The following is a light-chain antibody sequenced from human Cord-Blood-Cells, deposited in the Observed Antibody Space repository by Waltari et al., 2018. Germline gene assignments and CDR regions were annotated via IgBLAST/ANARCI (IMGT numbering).Light chain of an antibody. J-gene: IGLJ1*01. CDR1: SSDVGGYNY. CDR3: CSYAGSYTYV. V-gene: IGLV2-11*01. Sequence: QSALTQPRSVSGSPGQSVTISCTGTSSDVGGYNYVAWYQQHPGKAPKLMIYDVSKGPSGVPDRFAGSKSGSTASLPISGLQAEDEADYYCCSYAGSYTYVFGTGTEVTVL. CDR2: DVS.